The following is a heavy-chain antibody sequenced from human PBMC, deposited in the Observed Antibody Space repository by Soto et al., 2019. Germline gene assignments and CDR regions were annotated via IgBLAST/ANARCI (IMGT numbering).Heavy chain of an antibody. Sequence: QPGVSLRLSSAASGFTFSSYSMNWVRQAPGKGLEWVSYISSSSSTIYYADSVKGRFTISRDNAKNSLYLQMNSLRAEDTAVYYCARSNDFWSGYYSGRFDYWGQGT. CDR3: ARSNDFWSGYYSGRFDY. CDR2: ISSSSSTI. J-gene: IGHJ4*02. CDR1: GFTFSSYS. V-gene: IGHV3-48*01. D-gene: IGHD3-3*01.